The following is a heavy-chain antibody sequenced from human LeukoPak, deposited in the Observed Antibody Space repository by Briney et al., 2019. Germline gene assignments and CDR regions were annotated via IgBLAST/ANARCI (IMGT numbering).Heavy chain of an antibody. CDR3: AKLTQRAVAGSFDY. Sequence: PGGSLRLSCVASGFNFRTYAMHWVRQAPGKGLEWVAFISYDGSNQYYADSVKGRFTISRDNSKNTLYLLQMNSLRAEDTAVYYCAKLTQRAVAGSFDYWGQGTLVTVSS. V-gene: IGHV3-30*04. CDR2: ISYDGSNQ. J-gene: IGHJ4*02. CDR1: GFNFRTYA. D-gene: IGHD6-19*01.